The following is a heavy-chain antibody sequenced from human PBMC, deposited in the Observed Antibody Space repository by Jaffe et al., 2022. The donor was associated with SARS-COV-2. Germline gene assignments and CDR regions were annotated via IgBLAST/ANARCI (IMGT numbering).Heavy chain of an antibody. J-gene: IGHJ6*02. V-gene: IGHV3-9*01. CDR2: ISWNSGSI. D-gene: IGHD3-10*01. Sequence: EVQLVESGGGLVQPGRSLRLSCAASGFTFDDYAMHWVRQAPGKGLEWVSGISWNSGSIGYADSVKGRFTISRDNAKNSLYLQMNSLRAEDTALYYCAKDLSYYYGPGDEGRVYGMDVWGQGTTVTVSS. CDR1: GFTFDDYA. CDR3: AKDLSYYYGPGDEGRVYGMDV.